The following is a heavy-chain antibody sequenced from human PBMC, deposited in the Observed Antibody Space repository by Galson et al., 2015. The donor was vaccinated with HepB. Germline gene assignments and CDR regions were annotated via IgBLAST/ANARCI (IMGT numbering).Heavy chain of an antibody. D-gene: IGHD3-22*01. CDR2: MWYDGSSE. J-gene: IGHJ2*01. CDR1: GFTISNYV. V-gene: IGHV3-33*01. Sequence: SLRLSCAASGFTISNYVVHWVRQAPGKGLEWGAVMWYDGSSEYYEESVKGRFSISRDKSKNTLYLQMNRLRVEDTAFYYCARSPSYDRWSFYLWVRGTLVTVSS. CDR3: ARSPSYDRWSFYL.